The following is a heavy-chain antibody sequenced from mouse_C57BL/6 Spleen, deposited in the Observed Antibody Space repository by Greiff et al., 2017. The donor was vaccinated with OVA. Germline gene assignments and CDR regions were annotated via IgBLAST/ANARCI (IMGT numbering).Heavy chain of an antibody. D-gene: IGHD2-5*01. CDR1: GYTFTSYW. V-gene: IGHV1-74*01. CDR3: ATPSYYSNFDY. J-gene: IGHJ2*01. Sequence: QVQLKQPGAELVKPGASVKVSCKASGYTFTSYWMHWVKQRPGQGLEWIGRIHPSDSDTNYNQKFKGKATLTVDKSSSTAYMQLSSLTSEDSAVYYCATPSYYSNFDYWGQGTTRTVSS. CDR2: IHPSDSDT.